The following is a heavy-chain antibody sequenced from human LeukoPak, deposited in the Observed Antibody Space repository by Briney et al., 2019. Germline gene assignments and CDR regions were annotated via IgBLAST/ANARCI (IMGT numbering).Heavy chain of an antibody. Sequence: SETLSLTCTVSGGSISSYYWSWIRQPPGKGLEWIGYIYYSGSINYNPSLKSRVTISVDTSKNQFSLKLSSVTAADTAVYYCARCSRQWLARHAFDIWGQGTMVTVSS. CDR2: IYYSGSI. J-gene: IGHJ3*02. D-gene: IGHD6-19*01. CDR3: ARCSRQWLARHAFDI. V-gene: IGHV4-59*08. CDR1: GGSISSYY.